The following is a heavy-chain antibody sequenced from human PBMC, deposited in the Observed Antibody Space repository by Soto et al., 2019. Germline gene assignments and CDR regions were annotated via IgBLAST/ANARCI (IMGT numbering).Heavy chain of an antibody. CDR3: ARGIVSMVYFIRTGYYYMDV. J-gene: IGHJ6*03. V-gene: IGHV1-8*01. D-gene: IGHD2-8*01. CDR1: GYTFTSYD. CDR2: MNPNSGNT. Sequence: QVQLVQSGAEVKKPGASVKVSCKASGYTFTSYDINWVRQATGQGLEWMGWMNPNSGNTGYAQKFQGRVTMTRNTSISTAYMELSSLRSEDTAVYYGARGIVSMVYFIRTGYYYMDVWGKGPTFPVS.